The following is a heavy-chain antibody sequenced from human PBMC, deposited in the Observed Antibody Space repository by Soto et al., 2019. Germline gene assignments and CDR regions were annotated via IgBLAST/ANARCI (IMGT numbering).Heavy chain of an antibody. CDR1: GGSISSYY. Sequence: QVQLQESGPGLVNPSETLSLTCTVSGGSISSYYWSWIRQPPGKGLGWMGYIYSSGSTNYTPSLKSRVTISVDTSKNQYSLKLSSVTAADTAVYYCARGGYGGYGFDYWGQGTLVTVSS. D-gene: IGHD5-12*01. V-gene: IGHV4-59*01. CDR2: IYSSGST. CDR3: ARGGYGGYGFDY. J-gene: IGHJ4*02.